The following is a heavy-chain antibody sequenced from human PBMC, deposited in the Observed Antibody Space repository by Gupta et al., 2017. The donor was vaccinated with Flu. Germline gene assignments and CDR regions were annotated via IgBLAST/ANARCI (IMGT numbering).Heavy chain of an antibody. D-gene: IGHD5-12*01. CDR3: AKDGSGYDYFDY. CDR2: ISGSGGST. Sequence: EVQLLESGGGLVQPGGSLRLSCAASGFTFSSYAMSWVRQAPGKGLEWVSDISGSGGSTYDADAVKGRFTIYRDKSKKTLYLQMKSMRAEDTAVYYCAKDGSGYDYFDYWGQGTMVTVCS. V-gene: IGHV3-23*01. CDR1: GFTFSSYA. J-gene: IGHJ4*02.